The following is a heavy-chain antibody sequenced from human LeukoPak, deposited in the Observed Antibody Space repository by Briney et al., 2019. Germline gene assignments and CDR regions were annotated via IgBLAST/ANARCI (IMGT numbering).Heavy chain of an antibody. D-gene: IGHD6-6*01. CDR1: GFTFNTYA. V-gene: IGHV3-23*01. CDR2: ITDSGGVT. Sequence: GGSLRLSCAASGFTFNTYAMSWVRQAPGKGLQWVSAITDSGGVTYYADSVKGRFTISRDNSKNTLYLQMNSLRAEDTAVYYCAKRLAARPNSSNWFDPWGQGTLVTVSS. J-gene: IGHJ5*02. CDR3: AKRLAARPNSSNWFDP.